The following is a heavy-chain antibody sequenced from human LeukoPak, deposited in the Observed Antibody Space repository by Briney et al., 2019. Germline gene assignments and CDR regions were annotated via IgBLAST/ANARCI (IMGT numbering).Heavy chain of an antibody. D-gene: IGHD1-26*01. CDR1: GFTVSSFS. J-gene: IGHJ4*02. V-gene: IGHV3-48*02. Sequence: GGSLRLSCAASGFTVSSFSMNWVRQAPGKGLEWVSYISGSGGDIHYADSVKGRFTISRNNAKNSLYLQMTSLRDEDTAVYYCARDLHSGAYTFDYWGQGTLVTVSS. CDR3: ARDLHSGAYTFDY. CDR2: ISGSGGDI.